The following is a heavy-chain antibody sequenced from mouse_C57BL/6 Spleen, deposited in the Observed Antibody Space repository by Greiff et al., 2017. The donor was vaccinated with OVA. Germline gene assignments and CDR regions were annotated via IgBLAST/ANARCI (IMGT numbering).Heavy chain of an antibody. CDR1: GFTFSSYA. J-gene: IGHJ1*03. V-gene: IGHV5-4*03. Sequence: EVKVEESGGGLVKPGGSLKLSCAASGFTFSSYAMSWVRQTPEKRLEWVATISDGGSYTYYPDNVKGRFTISRDNSKNNLYLQMSHLKSEDTAMYYCARVPFYGSSYEWYFDVWGTGTTVTVSS. D-gene: IGHD1-1*01. CDR2: ISDGGSYT. CDR3: ARVPFYGSSYEWYFDV.